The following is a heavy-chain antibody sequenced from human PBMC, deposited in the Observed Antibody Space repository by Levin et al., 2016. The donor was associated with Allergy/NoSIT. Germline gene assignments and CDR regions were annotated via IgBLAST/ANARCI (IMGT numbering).Heavy chain of an antibody. CDR2: IRSKAYGGTT. Sequence: GESLKISCTASGFTFGDYAMSWFRQAPGKGLEWVGFIRSKAYGGTTEYAASVKGRFTISRDDSKSIAYLQMNSLKTEDTAVYYCTRLEGDSSGYYEPWGQGTLVTVSS. D-gene: IGHD3-22*01. CDR3: TRLEGDSSGYYEP. V-gene: IGHV3-49*03. J-gene: IGHJ5*02. CDR1: GFTFGDYA.